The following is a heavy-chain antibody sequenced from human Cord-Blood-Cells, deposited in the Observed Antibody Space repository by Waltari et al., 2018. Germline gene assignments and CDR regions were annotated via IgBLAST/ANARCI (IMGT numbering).Heavy chain of an antibody. D-gene: IGHD3-22*01. CDR1: GGSISSYY. V-gene: IGHV4-4*07. CDR2: IYTSGST. CDR3: ARDNSSGYYYYYYYMDV. J-gene: IGHJ6*03. Sequence: QVQLQESGPGLVKPSETLSLTCTVSGGSISSYYWSWIRQPAGKGLEWIGRIYTSGSTNYHPSLKSRVTMSVDTSKNQFSLKLSSVTAADTAVYYCARDNSSGYYYYYYYMDVWGKGTTVTVSS.